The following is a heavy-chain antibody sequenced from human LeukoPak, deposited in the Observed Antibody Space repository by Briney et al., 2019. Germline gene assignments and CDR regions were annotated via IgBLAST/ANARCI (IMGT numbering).Heavy chain of an antibody. J-gene: IGHJ4*02. CDR3: AKDCTYCSSTSCSDY. CDR1: GFTLSSYG. Sequence: GGSLRLSCAASGFTLSSYGMHWVRQAPGKGLEWVAVISYDGSNKYYADSVKGRFTISRDNSKNTLYLQTNSLRAEDTAVYYCAKDCTYCSSTSCSDYWGQGTLVTVSS. V-gene: IGHV3-30*18. D-gene: IGHD2-2*01. CDR2: ISYDGSNK.